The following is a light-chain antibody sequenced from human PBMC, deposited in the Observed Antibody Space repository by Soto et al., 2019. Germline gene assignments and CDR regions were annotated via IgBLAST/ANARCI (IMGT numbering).Light chain of an antibody. CDR1: QSLSGK. CDR2: DTS. V-gene: IGKV3-15*01. CDR3: QQYSMWLWT. J-gene: IGKJ1*01. Sequence: EIVMTQSPATLSVSPGERATLSCRASQSLSGKLAWFEQRPGQAPRLLIYDTSNRATGIPARFSGSGSGTEFALTISSLQCEDFSVYYCQQYSMWLWTFGQATKFKI.